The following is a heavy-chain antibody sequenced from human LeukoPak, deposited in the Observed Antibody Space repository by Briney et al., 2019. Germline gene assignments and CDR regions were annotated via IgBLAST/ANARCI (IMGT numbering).Heavy chain of an antibody. Sequence: SETLSLTCTVSGGSISSSSYYWGWNRQPPGKGLEWIGSIYYSGSTYYNPSLKSRVTISVDTSKNQFSLKLSSVTAADTAVYYCAREVVGDNYGMDVWGEGTTATVSS. CDR2: IYYSGST. CDR3: AREVVGDNYGMDV. CDR1: GGSISSSSYY. D-gene: IGHD1-26*01. V-gene: IGHV4-39*07. J-gene: IGHJ6*04.